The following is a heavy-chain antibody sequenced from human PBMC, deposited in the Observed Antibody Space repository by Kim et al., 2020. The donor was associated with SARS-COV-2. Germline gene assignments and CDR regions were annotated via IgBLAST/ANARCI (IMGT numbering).Heavy chain of an antibody. V-gene: IGHV3-21*01. D-gene: IGHD3-3*01. Sequence: GGSLRLSCAASGFTFNSYSLNWVRQAPGKGLEWVSSISSSGSYKYYADSVKGRFTISRDNAKNSLYLQMNSLRAEDTAVYYCARDLDDFWIGYGLNVYCGQRTLVTVSS. CDR1: GFTFNSYS. J-gene: IGHJ4*02. CDR2: ISSSGSYK. CDR3: ARDLDDFWIGYGLNVY.